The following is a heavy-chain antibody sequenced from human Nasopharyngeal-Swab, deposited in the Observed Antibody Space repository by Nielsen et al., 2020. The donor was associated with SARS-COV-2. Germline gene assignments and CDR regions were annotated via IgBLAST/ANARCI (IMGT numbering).Heavy chain of an antibody. CDR2: ISGSGITT. V-gene: IGHV3-23*01. CDR3: AGDPRLRYFDY. J-gene: IGHJ4*02. Sequence: WIRQPPGKGLEWVSVISGSGITTYYADSVKGRFTISRDNSKNTLYLQMNSLRAEDTAIYYCAGDPRLRYFDYWGQGTLVTVSS. D-gene: IGHD3-16*01.